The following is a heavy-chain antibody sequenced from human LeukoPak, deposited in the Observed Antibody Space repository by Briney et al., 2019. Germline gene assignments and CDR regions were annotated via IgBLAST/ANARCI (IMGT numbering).Heavy chain of an antibody. V-gene: IGHV3-21*01. J-gene: IGHJ4*02. CDR3: ARDPRGYYDSSGYPDY. CDR1: GFTLDNYN. D-gene: IGHD3-22*01. CDR2: IRSYSSYI. Sequence: GGSLRLSCAASGFTLDNYNFNWVRQAPGKGLEWVASIRSYSSYIHYADSVKGRFTISRDDAKKSLYLQMNSLRAEDTAVYYCARDPRGYYDSSGYPDYWGQGTLVTVSS.